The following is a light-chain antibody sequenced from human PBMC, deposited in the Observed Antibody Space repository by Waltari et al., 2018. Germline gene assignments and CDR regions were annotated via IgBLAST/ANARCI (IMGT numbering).Light chain of an antibody. V-gene: IGLV1-51*01. CDR1: DYNVGHNY. J-gene: IGLJ2*01. CDR3: GTWDTDLRTGV. Sequence: QSVLTQPPSVSAAPGQRVTISCSGNDYNVGHNYVAWYQQLPGTAPKLLIYDNTWRPSGVSDPFSCSKSGTTATLGITGLQTGDEADYYCGTWDTDLRTGVVGGGTKVTVL. CDR2: DNT.